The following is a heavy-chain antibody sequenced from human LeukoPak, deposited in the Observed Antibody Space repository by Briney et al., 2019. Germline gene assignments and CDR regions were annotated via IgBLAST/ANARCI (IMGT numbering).Heavy chain of an antibody. V-gene: IGHV1-2*02. CDR2: INPNTGAT. Sequence: ASVKVSCKASGYSLTDYYIHWVRQAPGQGLEWMAWINPNTGATNFAQKFQGRVILTSDTSIGTDDMELIRLTSDDTAVYYCATARYSGYPNYYYYGLDVWGQGTTVTVSS. CDR3: ATARYSGYPNYYYYGLDV. D-gene: IGHD5-12*01. J-gene: IGHJ6*02. CDR1: GYSLTDYY.